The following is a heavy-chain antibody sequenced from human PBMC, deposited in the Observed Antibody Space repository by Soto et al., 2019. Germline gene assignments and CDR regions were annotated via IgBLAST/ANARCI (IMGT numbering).Heavy chain of an antibody. J-gene: IGHJ5*02. CDR1: GFTFSNYA. Sequence: LRLSCAASGFTFSNYAMTWGRQGPGKGLEWVSAISGSGGSAYYADSVKGRFTISRDNSKNTLYLQMNSLRADDSGVYYCAKDPYSGVLVPVAIGFDPWGPGTLVTVSS. CDR3: AKDPYSGVLVPVAIGFDP. V-gene: IGHV3-23*01. CDR2: ISGSGGSA. D-gene: IGHD2-2*01.